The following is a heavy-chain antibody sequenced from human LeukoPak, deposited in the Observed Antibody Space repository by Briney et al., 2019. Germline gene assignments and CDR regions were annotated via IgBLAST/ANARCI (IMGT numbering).Heavy chain of an antibody. J-gene: IGHJ4*02. CDR1: GVSMSAYQ. Sequence: SETLSLTCTVSGVSMSAYQWSWVRQSPEKGLEWIGCINTKGEASYNPSLKSRVTTSVDTSKSQFSLRLTSVTAADTAVYYCATSNDAKIAPFDHWGQGAPVTVSS. D-gene: IGHD2-21*01. V-gene: IGHV4-4*09. CDR2: INTKGEA. CDR3: ATSNDAKIAPFDH.